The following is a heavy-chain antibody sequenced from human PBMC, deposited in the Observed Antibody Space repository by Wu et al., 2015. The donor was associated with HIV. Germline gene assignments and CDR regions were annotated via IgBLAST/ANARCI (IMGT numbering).Heavy chain of an antibody. J-gene: IGHJ4*02. Sequence: QVHLVQSGTEVKKPGASVSVSCKTSGYMFILYYIHYVRQAPGQGLEWVGVINPKTGDTRYGLKFQGRVTLTTDTSTGTAYMELSRLRSDDTAVYYCARGGRYGQQLVDGGYFDYWGQGTLVTVSS. V-gene: IGHV1-2*02. CDR2: INPKTGDT. CDR1: GYMFILYY. CDR3: ARGGRYGQQLVDGGYFDY. D-gene: IGHD6-13*01.